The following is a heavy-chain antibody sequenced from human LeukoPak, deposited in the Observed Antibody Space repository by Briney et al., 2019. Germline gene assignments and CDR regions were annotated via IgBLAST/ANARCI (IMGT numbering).Heavy chain of an antibody. J-gene: IGHJ3*01. V-gene: IGHV5-51*01. D-gene: IGHD5-12*01. CDR3: ARPMSAYDSDAFDV. CDR1: GYSFTSNW. CDR2: IYPGDSDT. Sequence: GESLKISCKASGYSFTSNWIGWVRQMPGKRLEWMGIIYPGDSDTRYSPSFQGQVTISADKSISTAYLQWSSLKASDTAMYYCARPMSAYDSDAFDVWGQGTMVTVSS.